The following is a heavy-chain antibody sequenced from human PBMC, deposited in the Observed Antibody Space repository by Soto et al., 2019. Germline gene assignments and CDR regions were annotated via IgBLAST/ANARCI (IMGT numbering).Heavy chain of an antibody. CDR3: ARNSAEASYYYYGMDV. V-gene: IGHV5-51*01. CDR2: IYPGDSDT. J-gene: IGHJ6*02. D-gene: IGHD2-15*01. CDR1: GYSFTSYW. Sequence: GESLKISCKGSGYSFTSYWIGWVRQMPGKDLEWMGIIYPGDSDTRYSPSFQGQVTISADKSISTAYLQWSSLKASDTAMYYCARNSAEASYYYYGMDVWGQGTTVTVSS.